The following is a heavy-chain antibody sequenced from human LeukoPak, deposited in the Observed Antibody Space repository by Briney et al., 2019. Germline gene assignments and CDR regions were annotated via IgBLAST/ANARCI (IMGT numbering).Heavy chain of an antibody. CDR2: IYHSGST. J-gene: IGHJ4*02. CDR3: ARAYETMILTI. D-gene: IGHD3-22*01. Sequence: PSETLSLTCAVSGGSISSGGYSWSWIRQPPGKGLEWIGYIYHSGSTYYNPSLKGRVTISVDRSKNQFSLKLGAVTAADTAVYYCARAYETMILTIWGQGTLVTVSS. CDR1: GGSISSGGYS. V-gene: IGHV4-30-2*01.